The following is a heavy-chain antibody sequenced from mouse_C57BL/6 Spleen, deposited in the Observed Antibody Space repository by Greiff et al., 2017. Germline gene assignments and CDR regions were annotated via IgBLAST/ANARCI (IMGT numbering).Heavy chain of an antibody. V-gene: IGHV5-6*02. J-gene: IGHJ2*01. D-gene: IGHD1-1*01. CDR2: ISSGGSYT. CDR3: ARQEGSITTHFLDY. CDR1: GFTFSSYG. Sequence: EVMLVESGGDLVKPGGSLKLSCAASGFTFSSYGMSWVRQTPDKRLEWVATISSGGSYTYYPDSVKGRFTISRDNAKNTLYLQMSSLKSEDTAMYYCARQEGSITTHFLDYWGQGTTLTVSS.